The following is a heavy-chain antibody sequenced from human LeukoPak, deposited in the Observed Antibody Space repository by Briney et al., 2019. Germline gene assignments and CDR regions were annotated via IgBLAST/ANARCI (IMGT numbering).Heavy chain of an antibody. CDR3: ARWGVLTGNNVYGMDV. J-gene: IGHJ6*02. CDR1: GDSVSSNSAA. CDR2: TYYRSKWYD. D-gene: IGHD3-16*01. V-gene: IGHV6-1*01. Sequence: SQTLSLTCAISGDSVSSNSAAWNWIRQSPSRGLEWLGRTYYRSKWYDDYALSVRSRITINPDTSKNQFSLQLNSVTPEDTAVYYCARWGVLTGNNVYGMDVWGQGTTVTVSS.